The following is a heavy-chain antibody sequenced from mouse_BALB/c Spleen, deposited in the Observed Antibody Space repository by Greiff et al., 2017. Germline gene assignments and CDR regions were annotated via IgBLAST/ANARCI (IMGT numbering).Heavy chain of an antibody. CDR3: ASDYGNYPYAMDY. D-gene: IGHD2-1*01. Sequence: EVKLMESGPGLVKPSQSLSLTCSVTGYSITSGYYWNWIRQFPGNKLEWMGYISYDGSNNYNPSLKNRISITRDTSKNQFFLKLNSVTTEDTATYYCASDYGNYPYAMDYWGQGTSVTVSS. J-gene: IGHJ4*01. CDR1: GYSITSGYY. CDR2: ISYDGSN. V-gene: IGHV3-6*02.